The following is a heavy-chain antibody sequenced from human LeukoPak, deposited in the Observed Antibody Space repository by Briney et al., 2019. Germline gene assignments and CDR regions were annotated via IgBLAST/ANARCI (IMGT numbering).Heavy chain of an antibody. CDR2: IYYSGST. V-gene: IGHV4-39*01. J-gene: IGHJ5*02. Sequence: PETLSLTCTVSGDSISGSRYYWAWIRQPPGKGLEWIESIYYSGSTYYSPSLKSRVTISLDTSKNQFSLKLSSVTAADTAVYYCARPLSVTFGGVIDPWFDPWGQGTLVTVSS. CDR3: ARPLSVTFGGVIDPWFDP. D-gene: IGHD3-16*02. CDR1: GDSISGSRYY.